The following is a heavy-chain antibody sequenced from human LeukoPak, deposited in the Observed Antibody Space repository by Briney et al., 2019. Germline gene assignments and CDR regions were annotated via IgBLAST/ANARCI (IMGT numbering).Heavy chain of an antibody. V-gene: IGHV4-39*07. CDR1: GGSISSSSYY. CDR3: ARVRYYYDSSGYYYLTGFDY. Sequence: SETLSLTCTVSGGSISSSSYYWGWIRQPPGKGLEWIGSMYCSGSTYYNPSLKSRVTISVDTSKNQFSLKLSSVTAADTAVYYCARVRYYYDSSGYYYLTGFDYWGQGTLVTVSS. J-gene: IGHJ4*02. CDR2: MYCSGST. D-gene: IGHD3-22*01.